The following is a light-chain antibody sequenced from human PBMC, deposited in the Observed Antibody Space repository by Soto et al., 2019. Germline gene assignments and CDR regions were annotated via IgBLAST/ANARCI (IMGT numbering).Light chain of an antibody. J-gene: IGKJ5*01. V-gene: IGKV3-15*01. CDR1: QSVRSN. CDR2: GAS. CDR3: QQRAGSST. Sequence: EIVMTQSPATLSVSPGERVTLSCRASQSVRSNLAWYQQKPGQAPRLLIYGASTRATGLPARFSGSGSGTDFTLTLSSLEPEDFAVYYCQQRAGSSTFGQGTRLEIK.